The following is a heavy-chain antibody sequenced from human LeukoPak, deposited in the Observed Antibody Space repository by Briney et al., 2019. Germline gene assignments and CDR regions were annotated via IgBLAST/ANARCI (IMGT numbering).Heavy chain of an antibody. CDR3: AKGGAAYCGGDCSYFDY. Sequence: GGSLRLSCAASGFTFSSYGMHWVRQAPGKGLEWVAVTSYDGSNKYYADSVKGRFTISRDNSKNTLYLQMNSLRAEDTAVYYCAKGGAAYCGGDCSYFDYWGQGTLVTVSS. CDR1: GFTFSSYG. V-gene: IGHV3-30*18. J-gene: IGHJ4*02. D-gene: IGHD2-21*02. CDR2: TSYDGSNK.